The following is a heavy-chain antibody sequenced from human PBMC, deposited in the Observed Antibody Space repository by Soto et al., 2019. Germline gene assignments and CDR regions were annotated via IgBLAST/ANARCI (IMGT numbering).Heavy chain of an antibody. D-gene: IGHD3-22*01. V-gene: IGHV4-59*01. CDR1: GVSISIDY. J-gene: IGHJ3*02. Sequence: SDPLSLTYTVSGVSISIDYWSWIRQPPGKGLEWIGYIYYSGSTNYNPSLKSRVTISVDTSKNQFSLKLRSVTAADTAVYYCARGYCYDSCVSYGKSFDSWGQGTMGTV. CDR2: IYYSGST. CDR3: ARGYCYDSCVSYGKSFDS.